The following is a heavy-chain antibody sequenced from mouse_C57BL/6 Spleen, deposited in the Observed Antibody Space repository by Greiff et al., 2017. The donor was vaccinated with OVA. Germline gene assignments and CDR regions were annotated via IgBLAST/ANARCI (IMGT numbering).Heavy chain of an antibody. D-gene: IGHD1-1*01. Sequence: EVQVVESGGGLVKPGGSLKLSCAASGFTFSDYGMHWVRQAPEKGLEWVAYISSGSSTIYYADTVKGRFTISRDNAKNTLFLQMTSLRSEDTAMYYCASKEIYGSHYFDYWGQGTTLTVSS. CDR1: GFTFSDYG. V-gene: IGHV5-17*01. CDR2: ISSGSSTI. J-gene: IGHJ2*01. CDR3: ASKEIYGSHYFDY.